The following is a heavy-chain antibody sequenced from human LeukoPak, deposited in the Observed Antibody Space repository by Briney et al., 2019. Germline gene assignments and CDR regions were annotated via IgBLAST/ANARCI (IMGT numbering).Heavy chain of an antibody. D-gene: IGHD4/OR15-4a*01. CDR1: GGSISSYY. CDR2: IYYSGST. CDR3: ARDGASYYYYYMDV. Sequence: PSETLSLTCTVSGGSISSYYWSWLRQPPGKGLEWIGYIYYSGSTNYNPSLKSRVTISVDTSKNQFSLKLSSVTAADTAVYYCARDGASYYYYYMDVWGKGTTVTVSS. V-gene: IGHV4-59*01. J-gene: IGHJ6*03.